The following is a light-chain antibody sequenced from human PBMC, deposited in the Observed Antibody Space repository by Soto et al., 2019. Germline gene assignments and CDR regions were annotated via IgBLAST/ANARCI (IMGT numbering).Light chain of an antibody. Sequence: QAVVAQPPSVSGAPGQRVTISCTGSSSNIGAGYDVHWYQQLPGTAPKLLIYGNSNRPSGVPDRFSGSKSGTSASLAITGLQAEDEADYYCQSYDSSLSVVFGGVTKLPVL. V-gene: IGLV1-40*01. CDR2: GNS. J-gene: IGLJ2*01. CDR1: SSNIGAGYD. CDR3: QSYDSSLSVV.